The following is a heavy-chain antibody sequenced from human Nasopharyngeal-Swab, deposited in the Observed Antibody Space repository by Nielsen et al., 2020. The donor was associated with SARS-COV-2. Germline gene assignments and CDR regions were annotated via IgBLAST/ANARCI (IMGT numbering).Heavy chain of an antibody. CDR2: ISAYNGNT. Sequence: ASVKVSCKASGYTFTTYGISWVRQAPGQGLEWMGWISAYNGNTNYAQKLQGRVTMTTDTSTRTACMELRSLRSDDTAVYYCARVEAYYDILTGGETWGQGTLVTVSS. D-gene: IGHD3-9*01. V-gene: IGHV1-18*01. J-gene: IGHJ5*02. CDR1: GYTFTTYG. CDR3: ARVEAYYDILTGGET.